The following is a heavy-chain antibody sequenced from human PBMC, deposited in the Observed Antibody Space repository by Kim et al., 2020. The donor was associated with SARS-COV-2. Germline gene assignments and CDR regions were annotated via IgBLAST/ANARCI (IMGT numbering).Heavy chain of an antibody. V-gene: IGHV3-7*01. J-gene: IGHJ4*02. D-gene: IGHD5-12*01. CDR3: AREGAARGSPYDC. Sequence: YVDSVKGRFTIPRDNAKNSLFLQMNSLRAEDTAVYYCAREGAARGSPYDCWGQGSLVTVSS.